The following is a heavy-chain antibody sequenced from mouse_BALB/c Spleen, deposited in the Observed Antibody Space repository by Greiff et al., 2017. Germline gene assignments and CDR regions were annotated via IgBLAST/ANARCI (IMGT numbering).Heavy chain of an antibody. Sequence: QVQLQQPGAELVKPGASVKLSCKASGYTFTSYWMHWVKQRPGQGLEWIGEINPSNGRTNYNEKFKSKATLTVDKSSSTAYMQLSSLTSEDSAVYYGARRIAITTVVERGLYYAMDYWGQGTSVTVSS. CDR2: INPSNGRT. V-gene: IGHV1S81*02. J-gene: IGHJ4*01. CDR1: GYTFTSYW. CDR3: ARRIAITTVVERGLYYAMDY. D-gene: IGHD1-1*01.